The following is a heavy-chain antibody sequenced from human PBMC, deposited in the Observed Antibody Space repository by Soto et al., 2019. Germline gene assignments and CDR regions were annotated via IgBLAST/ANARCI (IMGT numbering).Heavy chain of an antibody. CDR2: IWYDGSNT. V-gene: IGHV3-33*01. CDR1: GFTFSSYG. J-gene: IGHJ4*02. Sequence: QVQLVESGGGVVQPGRSLRLSCAASGFTFSSYGMHWVRQAPGKGLEWVAVIWYDGSNTYYADSVKGRFTISRDNSKNTLYLQMNSLRAEDTAVYYCARDPVAGSQYFDYWGQGNLVTVSS. CDR3: ARDPVAGSQYFDY. D-gene: IGHD6-19*01.